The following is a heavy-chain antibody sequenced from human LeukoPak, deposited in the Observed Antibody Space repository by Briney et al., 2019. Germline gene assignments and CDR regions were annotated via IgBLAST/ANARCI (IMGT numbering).Heavy chain of an antibody. J-gene: IGHJ4*02. CDR2: IRGKAYGGTT. D-gene: IGHD4/OR15-4a*01. CDR1: GFTFGDYA. Sequence: PGGSLRLSCTASGFTFGDYAMSWARQAPGKGLEWVGFIRGKAYGGTTEYAASVKGRFTISRDDSKSIAYLQMNSLKTEDTAVYYCTREPVEGLYYFDYWGQGTLVTVSS. CDR3: TREPVEGLYYFDY. V-gene: IGHV3-49*04.